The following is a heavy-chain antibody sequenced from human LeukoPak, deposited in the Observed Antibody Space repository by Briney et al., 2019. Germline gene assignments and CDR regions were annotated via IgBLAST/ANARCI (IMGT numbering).Heavy chain of an antibody. CDR1: GGSISSAGYY. V-gene: IGHV4-31*03. D-gene: IGHD6-19*01. Sequence: SETLSLTCSVSGGSISSAGYYWTWIRQHPGKGLEWIGHFPYSGNTYYNPSLKSRVSISVDTSKNHFSLKLGSATAADTAVYYCARDRSGWSHFDYWGQGTLVTVSS. J-gene: IGHJ4*02. CDR3: ARDRSGWSHFDY. CDR2: FPYSGNT.